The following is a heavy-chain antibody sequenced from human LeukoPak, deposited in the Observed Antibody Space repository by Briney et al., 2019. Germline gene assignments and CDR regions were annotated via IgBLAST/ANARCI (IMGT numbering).Heavy chain of an antibody. V-gene: IGHV4-39*07. D-gene: IGHD1-26*01. CDR1: GGSISSSSYY. J-gene: IGHJ4*02. Sequence: SETLSLTCTVSGGSISSSSYYWSWIRQPPGKGLEWIGEINHSGSTNYNPSLKSRVTISVDTSKNQFSLKLSSVTAADTAVYYCARLTEREGATNFDYWGQGTLVTVSS. CDR2: INHSGST. CDR3: ARLTEREGATNFDY.